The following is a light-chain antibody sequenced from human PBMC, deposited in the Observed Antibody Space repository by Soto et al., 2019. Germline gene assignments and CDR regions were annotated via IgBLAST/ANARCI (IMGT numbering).Light chain of an antibody. Sequence: PSTLSASLGDRVTITCRASQSIGDSLAWYQQRPGKAPNLLIYKASTLEGGVPSRFSGSGSGTQFTLTISSLQPDDFATYYCQQYNSYSPATFGQGTKVDIK. J-gene: IGKJ1*01. V-gene: IGKV1-5*03. CDR1: QSIGDS. CDR2: KAS. CDR3: QQYNSYSPAT.